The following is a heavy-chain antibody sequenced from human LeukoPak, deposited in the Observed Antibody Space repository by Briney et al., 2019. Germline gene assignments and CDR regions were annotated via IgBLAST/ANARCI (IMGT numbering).Heavy chain of an antibody. J-gene: IGHJ6*03. D-gene: IGHD3-9*01. CDR1: GDSISPYY. CDR3: ARVGRNFDWQERDYYYYMDV. CDR2: IYYSGSP. Sequence: PSETLSLTCTVSGDSISPYYWSWIRQPPGKGLEWIGCIYYSGSPNYNPSLKSRVTISIDTSKNQLSLKLSSVTAADTALYYCARVGRNFDWQERDYYYYMDVWGKGTTVTISS. V-gene: IGHV4-59*01.